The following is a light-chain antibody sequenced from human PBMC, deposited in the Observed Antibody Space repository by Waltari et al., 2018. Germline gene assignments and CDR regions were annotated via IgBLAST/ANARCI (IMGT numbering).Light chain of an antibody. CDR1: RPNIGADFD. CDR3: QSYDSSLSDSYV. J-gene: IGLJ1*01. Sequence: QSVLTQPPSVSGAPGQRVTISCTGTRPNIGADFDLHWCQQIPGTAPKLLIYGNNNRPSGVPDRFSGSKSGTSASLAITGLQAEDEADYFCQSYDSSLSDSYVFGTGTKVTVL. V-gene: IGLV1-40*01. CDR2: GNN.